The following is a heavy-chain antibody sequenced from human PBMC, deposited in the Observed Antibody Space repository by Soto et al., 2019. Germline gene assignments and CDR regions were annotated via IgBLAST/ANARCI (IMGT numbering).Heavy chain of an antibody. CDR2: IIPIFGTA. CDR3: ARVPSVRSYYDILTGYRIGGMDV. Sequence: GASVRVSCKASGGTFSSYAISWVRQAPGQGLEWMGGIIPIFGTANYAQKFQGRVTITADESTSTAYMELSSLRSEDTAVYYCARVPSVRSYYDILTGYRIGGMDVWGQGTTVTVSS. V-gene: IGHV1-69*13. J-gene: IGHJ6*02. CDR1: GGTFSSYA. D-gene: IGHD3-9*01.